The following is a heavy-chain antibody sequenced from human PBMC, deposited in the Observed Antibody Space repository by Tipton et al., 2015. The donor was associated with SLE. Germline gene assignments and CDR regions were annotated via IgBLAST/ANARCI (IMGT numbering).Heavy chain of an antibody. D-gene: IGHD6-13*01. CDR1: GFTFWTYG. CDR3: ARDGSSSPTGFDY. J-gene: IGHJ4*02. V-gene: IGHV3-7*01. CDR2: IKQDGSEK. Sequence: SLRLSCAASGFTFWTYGMHWVRQAPGKGLEWVANIKQDGSEKYYVDSVKGRFTISRDNAKNSLYLQMNSLRAEDTAVYYCARDGSSSPTGFDYWGQGTLVTVSS.